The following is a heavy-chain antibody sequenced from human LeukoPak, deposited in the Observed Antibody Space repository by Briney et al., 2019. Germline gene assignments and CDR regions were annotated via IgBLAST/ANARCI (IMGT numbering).Heavy chain of an antibody. J-gene: IGHJ3*02. Sequence: GGSLRLSCAASGFTFDDYAMHWVRQAPGKGLEWVSLISWDGTSTYYADSVKGRFTISRDNSKNSLYLQMNSLRAEDTALYYCVGSYVDTSMSGTNGALDIWGQGTMVTVSS. V-gene: IGHV3-43D*03. CDR2: ISWDGTST. CDR1: GFTFDDYA. CDR3: VGSYVDTSMSGTNGALDI. D-gene: IGHD5-18*01.